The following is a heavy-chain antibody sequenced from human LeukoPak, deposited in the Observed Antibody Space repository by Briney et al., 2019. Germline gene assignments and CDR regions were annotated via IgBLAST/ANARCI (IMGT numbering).Heavy chain of an antibody. CDR1: AGSIRSYY. CDR2: IYYSGST. Sequence: SETLSLTCTVSAGSIRSYYWSWIRQPPGKGLEWMGYIYYSGSTNYNPSLKSRVTISVDTSKNQFSLKLSSVTAADTAVYYCARHRSGSYWRAFDIWGQGTMVTVSS. D-gene: IGHD1-26*01. CDR3: ARHRSGSYWRAFDI. V-gene: IGHV4-59*08. J-gene: IGHJ3*02.